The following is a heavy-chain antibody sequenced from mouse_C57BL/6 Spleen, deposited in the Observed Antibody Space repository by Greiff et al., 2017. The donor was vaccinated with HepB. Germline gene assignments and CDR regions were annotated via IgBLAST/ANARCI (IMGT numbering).Heavy chain of an antibody. J-gene: IGHJ1*03. V-gene: IGHV5-4*01. CDR3: ARDRGLRAWYFDV. CDR1: GFTFSSYA. CDR2: ISDGGSYT. D-gene: IGHD1-1*01. Sequence: EVNVVESGGGLVKPGGSLKLSCAASGFTFSSYAMSWVRQTPEKRLEWVATISDGGSYTYYPDNVKGRFTISRDNAKNNLYLQMSHLKSEDTAMYYCARDRGLRAWYFDVWGTGTTVTVSS.